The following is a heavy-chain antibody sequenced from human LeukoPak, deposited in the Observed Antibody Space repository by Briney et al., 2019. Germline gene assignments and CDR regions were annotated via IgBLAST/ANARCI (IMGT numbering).Heavy chain of an antibody. CDR2: ISSSSSTI. V-gene: IGHV3-48*01. CDR3: ARWVGQGNFDY. D-gene: IGHD3/OR15-3a*01. CDR1: GLTVSSNY. J-gene: IGHJ4*02. Sequence: GGSLRLSCAASGLTVSSNYMTWVRQAPGKGLEWVSYISSSSSTIYYADSVKGRFTISRDNAKNSLYLQMNSLRAEDTAVYYCARWVGQGNFDYWGQGTLVTVSS.